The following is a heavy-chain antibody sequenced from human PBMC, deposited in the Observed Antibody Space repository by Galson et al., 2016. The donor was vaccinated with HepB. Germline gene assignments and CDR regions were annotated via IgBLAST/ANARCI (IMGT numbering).Heavy chain of an antibody. J-gene: IGHJ3*02. V-gene: IGHV3-23*01. CDR2: ISVTGVKI. Sequence: SLRLSCAASGFTFSSSAMSWVRLAPGTGLEWVSGISVTGVKIHYADSVKGRFTISRDNSKNTLWLQMNSLRVEDTAMYYCAGEYGNWNDGDAFDIWGQGTMVTVSS. CDR3: AGEYGNWNDGDAFDI. CDR1: GFTFSSSA. D-gene: IGHD1-1*01.